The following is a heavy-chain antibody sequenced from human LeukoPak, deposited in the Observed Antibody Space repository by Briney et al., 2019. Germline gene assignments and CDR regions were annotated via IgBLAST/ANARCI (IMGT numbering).Heavy chain of an antibody. CDR1: GYALTELS. J-gene: IGHJ4*02. D-gene: IGHD3-16*01. Sequence: ASVKVSCKVSGYALTELSMHWVRQAPGKGLEWMGGFDPEDGETIYAQKFQGRVTMTEDTSTDTAYMELSSLRSEDTAVYYCATGRKWGFGVGDYYFDYWGQGTLVTVSS. CDR2: FDPEDGET. CDR3: ATGRKWGFGVGDYYFDY. V-gene: IGHV1-24*01.